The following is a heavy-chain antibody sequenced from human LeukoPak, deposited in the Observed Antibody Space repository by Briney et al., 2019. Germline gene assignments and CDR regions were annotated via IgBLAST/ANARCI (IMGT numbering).Heavy chain of an antibody. D-gene: IGHD2-2*01. J-gene: IGHJ4*02. CDR3: ARGGIGYCSTSSCYFDY. CDR2: TYYRSKWYN. V-gene: IGHV6-1*01. Sequence: SQTLSLTCATSGDSVSSNSAAWNWIRQSPSRGLEWLGRTYYRSKWYNDYALSVKSRITINPDTSRNQFSLHLNSVSPEDTAVYYCARGGIGYCSTSSCYFDYWGQGTLVTVSS. CDR1: GDSVSSNSAA.